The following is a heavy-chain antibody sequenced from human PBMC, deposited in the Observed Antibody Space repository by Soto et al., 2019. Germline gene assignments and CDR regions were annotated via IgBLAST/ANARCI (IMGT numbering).Heavy chain of an antibody. D-gene: IGHD7-27*01. CDR1: GFTLSNNR. Sequence: EVRLVETGGGLIQPGGSLRLSCVVSGFTLSNNRMTRVRQVPGQGLEWVSDLYFYGSANYADSVRGRFTISKDDSKNTLYLQMNNVRADDTAVYYCARVGTSESFFDYWGQGTLVTVSP. J-gene: IGHJ4*02. CDR2: LYFYGSA. V-gene: IGHV3-53*02. CDR3: ARVGTSESFFDY.